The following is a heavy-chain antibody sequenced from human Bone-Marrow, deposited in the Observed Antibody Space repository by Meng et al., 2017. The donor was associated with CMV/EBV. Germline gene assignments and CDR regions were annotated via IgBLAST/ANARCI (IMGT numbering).Heavy chain of an antibody. CDR2: IIPIFGTA. Sequence: SVKVSCKASGGTFSSYAISWVRQAPGQGLEWMGGIIPIFGTANYAQKFQGRVTITTDESTSTAYMELSSLRSEDTAVYYCARLMTVIAVAGNDAFDICGQGTMVTVSS. CDR1: GGTFSSYA. D-gene: IGHD6-19*01. J-gene: IGHJ3*02. CDR3: ARLMTVIAVAGNDAFDI. V-gene: IGHV1-69*05.